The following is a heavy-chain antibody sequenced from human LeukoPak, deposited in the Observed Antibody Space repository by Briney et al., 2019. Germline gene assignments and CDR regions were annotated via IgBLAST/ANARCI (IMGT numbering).Heavy chain of an antibody. CDR3: ATGFTSGSFGY. V-gene: IGHV1-3*01. J-gene: IGHJ4*02. Sequence: GASVKVSCKASGYTFISYAIHWVRQAPGQSLEWMGWISAGNANTKYSQKLQGRVTITRDISATTAYMELSSLRSEDTAVYFCATGFTSGSFGYWGQGTLVTVSS. CDR1: GYTFISYA. CDR2: ISAGNANT. D-gene: IGHD5-12*01.